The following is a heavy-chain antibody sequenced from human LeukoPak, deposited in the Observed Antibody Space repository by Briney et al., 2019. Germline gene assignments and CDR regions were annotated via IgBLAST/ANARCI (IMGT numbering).Heavy chain of an antibody. D-gene: IGHD3-22*01. CDR1: GFTFSDYY. V-gene: IGHV3-11*01. CDR3: ARAPGYYESHWFDP. Sequence: GGSLRLSCAASGFTFSDYYMSWLRQAPGKGLEWVSYISSSGSTIYYADSVKGRFTISRDNAKNSLYLQMNSLRAEDTAVYYCARAPGYYESHWFDPWGQGTLVTVSS. CDR2: ISSSGSTI. J-gene: IGHJ5*02.